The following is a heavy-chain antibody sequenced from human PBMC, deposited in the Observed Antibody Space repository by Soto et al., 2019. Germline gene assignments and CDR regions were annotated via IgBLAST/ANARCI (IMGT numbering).Heavy chain of an antibody. CDR3: ALAFGGSSWPNDAFDD. Sequence: QITLKESGPTLVKPTQTLTLTCIFSGFSFSADGVGVGWIRQPPGKALEWLALIYWDDDTRYRPSLKSRLSITKDSRNNQVVLTITNMAPLDTATSYCALAFGGSSWPNDAFDDWGQGTVVTVSS. V-gene: IGHV2-5*02. CDR2: IYWDDDT. J-gene: IGHJ3*01. D-gene: IGHD6-13*01. CDR1: GFSFSADGVG.